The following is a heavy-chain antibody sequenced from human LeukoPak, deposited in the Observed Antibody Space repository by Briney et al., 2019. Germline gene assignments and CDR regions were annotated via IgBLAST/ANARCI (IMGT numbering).Heavy chain of an antibody. CDR2: IYYSGST. J-gene: IGHJ4*02. D-gene: IGHD3-10*01. V-gene: IGHV4-59*08. CDR3: ARRAYGSGSFNRYYFDY. Sequence: SETLSLTCTVSGVSISNYYWSWIRQPPGKGLEWVGYIYYSGSTNYNPSLKSRVTISVDTSKNQFSLKLTSVTAADTAVYYCARRAYGSGSFNRYYFDYWGQGTLVAVSS. CDR1: GVSISNYY.